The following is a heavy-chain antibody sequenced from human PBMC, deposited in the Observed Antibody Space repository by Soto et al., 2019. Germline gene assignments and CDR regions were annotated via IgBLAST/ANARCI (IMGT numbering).Heavy chain of an antibody. CDR2: IWYDGSNK. CDR1: GFTFRRDW. J-gene: IGHJ5*02. CDR3: ARDGGCRDGYTVGCNWFDP. Sequence: QLVESGGGLVQPGGSLRLSCAVSGFTFRRDWMNWVRQAPGKGLEWVAVIWYDGSNKYYADSVKGRFTISRDNSKNTLYLQMNSLRAEDTAVYYCARDGGCRDGYTVGCNWFDPWGQGTLVTVSS. V-gene: IGHV3-33*08. D-gene: IGHD5-12*01.